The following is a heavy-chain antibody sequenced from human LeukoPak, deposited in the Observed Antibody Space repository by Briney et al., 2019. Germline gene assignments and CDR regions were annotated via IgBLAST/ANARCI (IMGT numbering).Heavy chain of an antibody. CDR3: ATGVRFLEWLFW. CDR2: FDPEDGET. J-gene: IGHJ4*02. D-gene: IGHD3-3*01. V-gene: IGHV1-24*01. Sequence: GASVKVSCKVSGYTLTELSMHWVRQAPGKGLEWMGGFDPEDGETIYAQKFQGRVTMTEDTSTDTAYMELSSLRSEDTAVYYCATGVRFLEWLFWWGQGTLVTVSS. CDR1: GYTLTELS.